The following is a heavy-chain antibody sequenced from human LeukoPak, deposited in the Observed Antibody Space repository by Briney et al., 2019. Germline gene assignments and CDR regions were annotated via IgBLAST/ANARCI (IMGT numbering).Heavy chain of an antibody. D-gene: IGHD2-15*01. J-gene: IGHJ3*02. V-gene: IGHV1-18*01. CDR3: ARGGTTPASHAFEI. CDR2: ISGHNGNT. CDR1: GYTFTSYG. Sequence: ASVKVPCKTSGYTFTSYGITWVRRAPGQGLEWMGWISGHNGNTNYAQKVQGRVTMTTDTSTSTAYMELRSLRSDDTAVYYCARGGTTPASHAFEIWGQGTTVTVSS.